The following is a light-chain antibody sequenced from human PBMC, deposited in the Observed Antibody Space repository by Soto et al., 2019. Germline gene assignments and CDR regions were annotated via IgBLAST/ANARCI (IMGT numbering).Light chain of an antibody. J-gene: IGLJ2*01. Sequence: QAVVTQPPSASGTPGQRVFISCSGSSSNIGGTNYAYWYQQLPGAALKLLMHSNNLRPSGVPERISGSKSGTSASLAISGLRSEDEAVYYCASWDDRLGAVIFGGGTKLTVL. CDR2: SNN. V-gene: IGLV1-47*02. CDR3: ASWDDRLGAVI. CDR1: SSNIGGTNY.